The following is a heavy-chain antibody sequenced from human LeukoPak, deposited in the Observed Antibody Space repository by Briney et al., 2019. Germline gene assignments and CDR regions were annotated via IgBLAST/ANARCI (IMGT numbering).Heavy chain of an antibody. V-gene: IGHV3-74*01. J-gene: IGHJ4*02. Sequence: GGSLRLSCAASGFTFTSYWMHWVRQAPGKGMVWLSRINTDGTITSYADSLEGRFTISRDNAKNTVYLQMNSLRTEDTAVYYCARPGVGFDYWGQGALVTVSS. CDR1: GFTFTSYW. CDR2: INTDGTIT. CDR3: ARPGVGFDY.